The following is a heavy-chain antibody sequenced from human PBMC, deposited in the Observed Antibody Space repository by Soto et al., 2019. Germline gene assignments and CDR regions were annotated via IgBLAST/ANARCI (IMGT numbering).Heavy chain of an antibody. D-gene: IGHD2-2*02. CDR3: ATLPPRIEVTVLPIPT. J-gene: IGHJ5*02. CDR1: GGSDSTTTW. V-gene: IGHV4-4*02. CDR2: IYHIGST. Sequence: SETLSLSLAYFGGSDSTTTWWIWRRHSSVKGLEWIGDIYHIGSTNYNPSRRGRVTISVDKSNNQFSLTLKDVTAADTAVYYCATLPPRIEVTVLPIPTWGQGTLVTVSS.